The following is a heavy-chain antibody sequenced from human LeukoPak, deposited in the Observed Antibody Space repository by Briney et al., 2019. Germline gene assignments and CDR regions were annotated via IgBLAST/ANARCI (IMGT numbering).Heavy chain of an antibody. CDR1: GGSISSGSYY. V-gene: IGHV4-61*02. D-gene: IGHD6-19*01. Sequence: PSETLSLTCTVSGGSISSGSYYWSWIRQPAGKGLEWIGRIYTSGSTNYNPSLKSRVTISVDTSKNQFSLKLSSVTAADTAVYYCARRIAVAGYWFDPWGQGTLVTVSS. J-gene: IGHJ5*02. CDR2: IYTSGST. CDR3: ARRIAVAGYWFDP.